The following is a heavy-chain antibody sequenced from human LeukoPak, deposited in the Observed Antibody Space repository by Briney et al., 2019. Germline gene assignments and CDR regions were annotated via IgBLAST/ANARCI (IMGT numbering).Heavy chain of an antibody. CDR3: ARVSYYYDSSGAFDI. CDR1: GFTFSSYW. J-gene: IGHJ3*02. CDR2: INSDGSST. D-gene: IGHD3-22*01. V-gene: IGHV3-74*01. Sequence: GALRLSCVASGFTFSSYWMHWVRQAPGKGLVWVSRINSDGSSTSYADSVKGRFTISRDNAKNTLYLQMNSLSAEDTAVYYCARVSYYYDSSGAFDIWGQGTMVTVSS.